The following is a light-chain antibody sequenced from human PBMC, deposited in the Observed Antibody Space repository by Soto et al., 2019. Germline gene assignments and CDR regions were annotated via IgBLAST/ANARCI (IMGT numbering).Light chain of an antibody. CDR1: NSDVGSYNR. J-gene: IGLJ1*01. Sequence: QSVLTRPHSVSGSPGQSVTISCTGTNSDVGSYNRVSWYQQPPGTAPKLMISEVSNRPSGVPDRFSGSKSGNTASLTISGLQAEDEADYYCSSYTSSSTYVFGTGTKVTVL. V-gene: IGLV2-18*02. CDR2: EVS. CDR3: SSYTSSSTYV.